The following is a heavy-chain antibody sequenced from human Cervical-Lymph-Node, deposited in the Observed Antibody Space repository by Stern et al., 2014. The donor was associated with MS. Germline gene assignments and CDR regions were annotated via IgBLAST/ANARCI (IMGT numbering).Heavy chain of an antibody. CDR1: GFSLSTSGVG. D-gene: IGHD2-2*01. V-gene: IGHV2-5*02. CDR2: IYWDDRK. Sequence: QVTLKESGPTLVKPTQTLTLTCTFSGFSLSTSGVGVGWIRQPPGKALEWLAFIYWDDRKLYSPSLKNRLTITKDTSKNQGVLTMNNMDPVDTATFYCATHAPGVVPAALDYWGQGTLVTVS. CDR3: ATHAPGVVPAALDY. J-gene: IGHJ4*02.